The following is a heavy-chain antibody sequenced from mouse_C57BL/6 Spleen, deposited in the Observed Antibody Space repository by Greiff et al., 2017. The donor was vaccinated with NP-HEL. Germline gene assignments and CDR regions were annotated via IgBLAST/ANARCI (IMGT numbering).Heavy chain of an antibody. CDR1: GYAFTNYL. Sequence: VKLQQSGAELVRPGTSVKVSCKASGYAFTNYLIEWVKQRPGQGLEWIGVINPGSGGTNYNEKFKGKATLTADKSSSTAYMQLSSLTSEDSAVYFGARDSPFAYWGQGTLVTVSA. CDR3: ARDSPFAY. CDR2: INPGSGGT. V-gene: IGHV1-54*01. D-gene: IGHD2-12*01. J-gene: IGHJ3*01.